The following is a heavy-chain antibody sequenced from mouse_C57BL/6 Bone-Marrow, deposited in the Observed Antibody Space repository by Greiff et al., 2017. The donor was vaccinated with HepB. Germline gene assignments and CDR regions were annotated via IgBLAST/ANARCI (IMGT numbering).Heavy chain of an antibody. CDR3: ARQIYYDYDWFAY. V-gene: IGHV1-82*01. D-gene: IGHD2-4*01. CDR2: IYPGDGDT. J-gene: IGHJ3*01. CDR1: GYAFSSSW. Sequence: VKLQQSGPELVKPGASVKISCKASGYAFSSSWMNWVKQRPGKGLEWIGRIYPGDGDTNYNGKFKGKATLTADKSSSTAYMQLSSLTSEDSAVYFCARQIYYDYDWFAYWGQGTLVTVSA.